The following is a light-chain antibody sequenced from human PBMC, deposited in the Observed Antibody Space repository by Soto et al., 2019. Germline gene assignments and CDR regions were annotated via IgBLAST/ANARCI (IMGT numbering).Light chain of an antibody. CDR3: LQYNNWPPKQYT. CDR1: QSVSSD. Sequence: EIVMTQSPATLSVSPGERATLSCRASQSVSSDLAWYQHKPDQAPRLLIYGASTRATGIPARFSGSGSGTEFSLSISSLQSEDFAVYYCLQYNNWPPKQYTFGQGTKLEIK. CDR2: GAS. J-gene: IGKJ2*01. V-gene: IGKV3-15*01.